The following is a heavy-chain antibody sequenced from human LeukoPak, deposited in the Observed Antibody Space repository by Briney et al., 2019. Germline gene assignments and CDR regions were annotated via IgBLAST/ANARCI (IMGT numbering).Heavy chain of an antibody. CDR3: ARDFYSESSGRFDP. J-gene: IGHJ5*02. CDR2: INPNNGGT. V-gene: IGHV1-2*02. Sequence: ASVKVSCKASGYTFTGSYMHWVGQAPGQGLEWMGGINPNNGGTGYAQKFQGRVTMTRDTSITTVYLEVSSLSSDDTAVYYCARDFYSESSGRFDPWGQGTLVTVSS. CDR1: GYTFTGSY. D-gene: IGHD3-22*01.